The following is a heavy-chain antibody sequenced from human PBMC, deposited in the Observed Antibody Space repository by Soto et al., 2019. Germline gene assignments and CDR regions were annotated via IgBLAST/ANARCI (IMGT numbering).Heavy chain of an antibody. CDR3: AKDTRGMDV. V-gene: IGHV3-9*01. J-gene: IGHJ6*02. CDR2: ISWNSGSI. Sequence: EVQLVESGGGLVQPGRSLRLSCAASGFTFDDYAMHWVRQAPGKGLEWVSGISWNSGSIGYADSVKGRFTISRDNAKNSLYLQMNSLRAEDTALSYCAKDTRGMDVWGQGTTVTVSS. CDR1: GFTFDDYA.